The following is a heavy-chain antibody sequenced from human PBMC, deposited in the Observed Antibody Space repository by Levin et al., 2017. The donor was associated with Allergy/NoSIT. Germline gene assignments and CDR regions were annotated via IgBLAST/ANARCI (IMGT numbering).Heavy chain of an antibody. J-gene: IGHJ4*02. Sequence: GGSLRLSCTASGFTFSNYAMTWVRQAPGKGLEWVSAISGRGGSTYYADSVKGRFTISRDNSKNTQHLLMHSLRAEDTAVYYCAKYTAFFYNSRPYYFDYWGQGSPVTVSS. CDR2: ISGRGGST. D-gene: IGHD2/OR15-2a*01. CDR3: AKYTAFFYNSRPYYFDY. V-gene: IGHV3-23*01. CDR1: GFTFSNYA.